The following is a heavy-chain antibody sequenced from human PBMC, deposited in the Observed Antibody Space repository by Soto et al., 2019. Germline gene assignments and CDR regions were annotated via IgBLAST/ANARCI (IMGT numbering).Heavy chain of an antibody. J-gene: IGHJ6*02. CDR1: GGTFSSYA. D-gene: IGHD4-4*01. CDR2: IIPIFGTA. CDR3: ARGYSNCVEDYYGMDV. Sequence: SVKVSCKASGGTFSSYAISWVRQAPGQGLEWMGGIIPIFGTANYAQKFQGRVTITADESTSTAYMELSSLRSEDTAVYYCARGYSNCVEDYYGMDVWGQGTTVTVSS. V-gene: IGHV1-69*13.